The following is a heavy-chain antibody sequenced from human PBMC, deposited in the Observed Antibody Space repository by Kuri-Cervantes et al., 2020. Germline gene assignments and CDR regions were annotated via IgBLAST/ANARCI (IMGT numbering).Heavy chain of an antibody. J-gene: IGHJ4*02. V-gene: IGHV3-30*03. D-gene: IGHD1-1*01. CDR2: ISYDGSNK. CDR1: GFTVSSNY. CDR3: ATQRRGTTT. Sequence: GGSLRLSCAASGFTVSSNYMSWVRQAPGKGLEWVAVISYDGSNKYYADSVKGRFTISRDNSKNTLYLQMNSLRAEDTAVYYSATQRRGTTTWGQGTLVTVSS.